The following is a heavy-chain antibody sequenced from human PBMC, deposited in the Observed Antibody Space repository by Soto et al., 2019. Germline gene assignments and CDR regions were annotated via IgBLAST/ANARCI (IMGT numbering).Heavy chain of an antibody. V-gene: IGHV1-3*01. Sequence: QVPLVQSGAEVKKPGASVKVSCKASGYIFTSYTIHWVRQGPGQRLEWMGRINPANGSTKNSQKFQGRVTITWDTSAGTAYMELSGLTFEDKAVYYCARYCSTTSCYGAFDFWGQGTMVTVSS. J-gene: IGHJ3*01. CDR1: GYIFTSYT. CDR2: INPANGST. CDR3: ARYCSTTSCYGAFDF. D-gene: IGHD2-2*01.